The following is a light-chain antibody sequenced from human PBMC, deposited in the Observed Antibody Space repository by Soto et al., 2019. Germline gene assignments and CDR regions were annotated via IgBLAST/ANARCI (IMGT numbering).Light chain of an antibody. CDR3: QQYDNHLT. Sequence: DIQMTQSPSSLSASVGDRVTITCQASQDISNYLNWYQQKPGKAPKLLIYDASNLETGVPSRFSGSGSGTDFTFSISSLQPEDFATCYCQQYDNHLTFGGGTTVDIK. V-gene: IGKV1-33*01. CDR1: QDISNY. J-gene: IGKJ4*01. CDR2: DAS.